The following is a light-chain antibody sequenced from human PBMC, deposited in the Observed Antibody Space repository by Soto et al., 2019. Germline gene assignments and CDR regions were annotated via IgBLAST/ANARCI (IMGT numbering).Light chain of an antibody. CDR1: QSVSTY. CDR3: QQSYSTPFA. Sequence: DIQMTQSPSSLSASVGDRVTITCRASQSVSTYLNWYQQRLGEAPKLLSYAASTLQSRVPSSFSASGSGTDFTLTISSLQPEDFGTYYCQQSYSTPFAFGPGTKVDIK. V-gene: IGKV1-39*01. J-gene: IGKJ3*01. CDR2: AAS.